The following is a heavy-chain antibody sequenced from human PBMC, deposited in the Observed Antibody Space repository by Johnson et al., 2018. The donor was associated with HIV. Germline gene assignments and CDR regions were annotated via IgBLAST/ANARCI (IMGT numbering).Heavy chain of an antibody. Sequence: QVLLVESGGGVVQPGRSLRLSCAVSGFTLSSYVMHWVRQAPGKGLEWVAVMSYDGSDKYYADSVKGRFTISRDNSKNTLYLQMNSRRAEDTAVYFCARGYCTSSSQCDAFDIWGQVTMVTVSS. J-gene: IGHJ3*02. V-gene: IGHV3-30*04. D-gene: IGHD2-2*01. CDR3: ARGYCTSSSQCDAFDI. CDR1: GFTLSSYV. CDR2: MSYDGSDK.